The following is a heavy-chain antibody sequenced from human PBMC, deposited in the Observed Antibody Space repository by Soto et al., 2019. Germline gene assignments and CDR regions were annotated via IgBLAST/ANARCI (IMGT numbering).Heavy chain of an antibody. CDR1: GGSISNGYYY. CDR3: ARWVEVSLDYFDS. J-gene: IGHJ4*02. V-gene: IGHV4-31*01. CDR2: IYHSGRT. Sequence: QVQLQESGPGLVKPSQTLSLTCTVSGGSISNGYYYWSWVRQNPGKGLEWIGHIYHSGRTYYNPSLKILVTISVDTSMNQFPLNLSSMTAADTAVYYCARWVEVSLDYFDSWGQGTPVTVSS. D-gene: IGHD2-15*01.